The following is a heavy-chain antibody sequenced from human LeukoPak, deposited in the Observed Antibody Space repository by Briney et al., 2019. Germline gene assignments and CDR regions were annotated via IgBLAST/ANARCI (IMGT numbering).Heavy chain of an antibody. J-gene: IGHJ3*02. CDR1: GFTFSNYG. V-gene: IGHV3-21*01. CDR3: ARGRSITLLRGVAMSDGFDI. Sequence: GGSLRLSCTASGFTFSNYGMNWVRQAPGKGLEWVSFTDTSGNYIYYGDSVKGRFTISRDNAKNLVFLQMNGPRAEDTAVYYCARGRSITLLRGVAMSDGFDIWGQGAMVTVSS. D-gene: IGHD3-10*01. CDR2: TDTSGNYI.